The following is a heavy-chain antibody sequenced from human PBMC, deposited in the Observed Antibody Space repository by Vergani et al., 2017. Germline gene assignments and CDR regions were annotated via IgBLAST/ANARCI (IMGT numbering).Heavy chain of an antibody. D-gene: IGHD6-19*01. CDR1: GFTFDDYT. CDR3: AKYISGGPEYYYYYYGMDV. V-gene: IGHV3-43*01. CDR2: ISWDGGST. J-gene: IGHJ6*02. Sequence: EVQLVESGGVVVQPGGSLILSCAASGFTFDDYTMHWVRQAPGKGLEWVSLISWDGGSTYYADSVKGRFTISRDNSKNSLYLQMNSLRTEDTALYYCAKYISGGPEYYYYYYGMDVWGQGTTVTVSS.